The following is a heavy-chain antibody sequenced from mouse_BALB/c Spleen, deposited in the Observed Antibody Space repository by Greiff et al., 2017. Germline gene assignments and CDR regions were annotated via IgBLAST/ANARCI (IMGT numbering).Heavy chain of an antibody. J-gene: IGHJ3*01. CDR3: TRGNRERGFAY. CDR1: GYTFTSYW. CDR2: IYPSDSYT. V-gene: IGHV1-69*02. Sequence: VQLQQPGAELVRPGASVKLSCKASGYTFTSYWINWVKQRPGQGLEWIGNIYPSDSYTNYNQKFKDKATLTVDKSSSTAYMQLSSPTSEDSAVYYCTRGNRERGFAYWGQGTLVTVSA.